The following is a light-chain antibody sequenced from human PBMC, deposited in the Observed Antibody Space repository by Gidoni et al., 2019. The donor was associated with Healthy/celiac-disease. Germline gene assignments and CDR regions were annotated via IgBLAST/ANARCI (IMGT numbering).Light chain of an antibody. CDR1: QSVSSSY. CDR2: GAS. V-gene: IGKV3-20*01. J-gene: IGKJ1*01. Sequence: EIVLTQSPGTLSLSPGERATLSCRASQSVSSSYLAWYQQKPGQAPRRLIYGASRRATGLPDRFSGSGSGTDFTLTISRLEPEDCAVYYCQQDGSSPRTFGQGTKVEIK. CDR3: QQDGSSPRT.